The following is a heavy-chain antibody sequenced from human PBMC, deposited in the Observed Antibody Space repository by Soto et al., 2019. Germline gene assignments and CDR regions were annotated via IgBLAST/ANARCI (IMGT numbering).Heavy chain of an antibody. D-gene: IGHD5-12*01. CDR3: ARDSGGYSGYDGAFDI. CDR1: GYTYTSNG. CDR2: INPNSGGT. J-gene: IGHJ3*02. V-gene: IGHV1-2*04. Sequence: GTSVKVTCKDSGYTYTSNGSSWVRQAPGQGLEWMGWINPNSGGTNYAQKFQGWVTMTRDTSISTAYMELSRLRSDDTAVYYCARDSGGYSGYDGAFDIWGQGTMVTVSS.